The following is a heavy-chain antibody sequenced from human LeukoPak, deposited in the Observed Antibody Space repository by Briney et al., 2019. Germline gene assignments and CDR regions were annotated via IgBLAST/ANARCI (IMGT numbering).Heavy chain of an antibody. D-gene: IGHD4-17*01. Sequence: GGSLRLSCAAYGFSFSSYAMNWVRQAPGKGLEWVSGISDSGGTTYYADSVKGRFHISRDNSKNTLSLQMNSLRAEDTAVYYCAKGATTVTTIYLFDYWGQGTLVTVSS. CDR1: GFSFSSYA. V-gene: IGHV3-23*01. CDR3: AKGATTVTTIYLFDY. J-gene: IGHJ4*02. CDR2: ISDSGGTT.